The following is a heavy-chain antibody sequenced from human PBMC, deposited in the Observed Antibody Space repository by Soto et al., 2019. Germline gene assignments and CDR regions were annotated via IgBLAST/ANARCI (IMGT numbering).Heavy chain of an antibody. CDR3: AKAPSSDCNSGACSLRS. CDR2: SISGGNT. V-gene: IGHV3-23*01. D-gene: IGHD2-21*01. Sequence: EVQLLESGGGLVQPGGSLRLSCAASGFTFSNYGMSWVRQAPGKGLEWVSSISGGNTFYAGSVKGRFTISRDNSKNTLYLQMNRLTAEDTAAYYCAKAPSSDCNSGACSLRSWGQGTLVTVSS. CDR1: GFTFSNYG. J-gene: IGHJ5*02.